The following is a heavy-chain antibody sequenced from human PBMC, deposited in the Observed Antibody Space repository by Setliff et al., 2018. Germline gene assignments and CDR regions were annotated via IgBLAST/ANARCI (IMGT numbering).Heavy chain of an antibody. CDR3: ATRKSSGRLYYMDV. CDR1: GASVSGNSYY. V-gene: IGHV4-39*07. D-gene: IGHD1-26*01. J-gene: IGHJ6*03. Sequence: SETLSLTCTVSGASVSGNSYYWGWIRQPPGKGLEWIGSMYYGGGGSTYYNASLKSRVTISVDTSKNQVSLRLSSVTAADTAVYYCATRKSSGRLYYMDVWGKGTTVTVSS. CDR2: MYYGGGGST.